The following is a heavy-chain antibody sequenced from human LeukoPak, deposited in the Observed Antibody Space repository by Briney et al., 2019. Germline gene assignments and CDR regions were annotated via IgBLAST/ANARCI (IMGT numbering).Heavy chain of an antibody. J-gene: IGHJ4*02. CDR1: GYTFTSYG. V-gene: IGHV1-18*01. CDR3: ARHLTEQWLVQDPSYDY. D-gene: IGHD6-19*01. Sequence: ASVKVSCKASGYTFTSYGISWVRQAPGQGLEWMGWISAYNGNTNYAQKLQGRVTMTTDTSTSTAYVELRSLRSDDTAVYYCARHLTEQWLVQDPSYDYWGQGTLVTVSS. CDR2: ISAYNGNT.